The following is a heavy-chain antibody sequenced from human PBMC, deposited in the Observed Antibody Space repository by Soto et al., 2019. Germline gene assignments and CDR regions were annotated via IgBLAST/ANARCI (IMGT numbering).Heavy chain of an antibody. Sequence: EVQLVESGGGLVKPGGSLRLSCAASGFTFSNAWMSWVRQAPGKGLEWVGRIKSKTDGVTTDYAAPVKGRFTISREDSKNTLYLKMNRLKTEDTGVYYCTTYLVVVGATRGYFDLWGRGTLVTVSS. CDR2: IKSKTDGVTT. D-gene: IGHD2-15*01. CDR1: GFTFSNAW. J-gene: IGHJ2*01. CDR3: TTYLVVVGATRGYFDL. V-gene: IGHV3-15*01.